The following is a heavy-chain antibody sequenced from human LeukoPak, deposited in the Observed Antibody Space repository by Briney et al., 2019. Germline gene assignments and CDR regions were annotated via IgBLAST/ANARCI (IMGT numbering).Heavy chain of an antibody. D-gene: IGHD3-3*01. CDR2: INPNSGGT. Sequence: ASVKVSCKASGYTFTGYYMHWVRQAPGQGLEWMGWINPNSGGTNYAQKFQGRVTMTRDTSISTAYMELSRLRSDDTAVYYCARVGPTIFGVVTSFDYWGQGTLVTVSS. V-gene: IGHV1-2*02. CDR1: GYTFTGYY. J-gene: IGHJ4*02. CDR3: ARVGPTIFGVVTSFDY.